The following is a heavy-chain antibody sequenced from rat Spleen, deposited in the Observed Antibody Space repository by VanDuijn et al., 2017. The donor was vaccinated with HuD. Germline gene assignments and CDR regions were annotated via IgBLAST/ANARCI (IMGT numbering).Heavy chain of an antibody. CDR2: ISSGGST. J-gene: IGHJ3*01. Sequence: QVQVKESGPGLVQPSQTLSLTCTVSGFSLTSNGVSWVRQTPGKGLEWIAAISSGGSTYYNSALKSRLSISRETSKSQVFLKMNSLQTEDTATYYCARGYGGYMAYWGQGTLVTVSS. CDR1: GFSLTSNG. CDR3: ARGYGGYMAY. V-gene: IGHV2S12*01. D-gene: IGHD1-11*01.